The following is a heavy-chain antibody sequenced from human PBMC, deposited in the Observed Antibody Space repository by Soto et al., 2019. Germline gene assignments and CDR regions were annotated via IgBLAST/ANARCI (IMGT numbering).Heavy chain of an antibody. Sequence: VQLLESGGGLVQPGGSLRLSCAASGFTLSSYGMSWVRQAPGKGLEWVSAISGSGGNTYYADSVKGRFTISRDNSKNTLYLQMNSLRAEDTAVYYCAKDNDFWSGYDPADSNFDYWGQGTLVTVSS. CDR2: ISGSGGNT. J-gene: IGHJ4*02. CDR3: AKDNDFWSGYDPADSNFDY. D-gene: IGHD3-3*01. V-gene: IGHV3-23*01. CDR1: GFTLSSYG.